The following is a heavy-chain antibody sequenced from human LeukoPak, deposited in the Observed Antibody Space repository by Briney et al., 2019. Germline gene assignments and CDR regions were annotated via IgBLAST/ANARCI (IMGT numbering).Heavy chain of an antibody. CDR2: ISSSGSTI. V-gene: IGHV3-11*01. CDR3: ASDLYCSSTSCSGGNWFDP. J-gene: IGHJ5*02. D-gene: IGHD2-2*01. Sequence: GGSLRLSCAASGLTFSDYYMSWIRQAPGKGLEWVSYISSSGSTIYYADSVKGRFTISRDNAKNSLYLQMNSLRAEDTAVYYCASDLYCSSTSCSGGNWFDPWGQGTLVTVSS. CDR1: GLTFSDYY.